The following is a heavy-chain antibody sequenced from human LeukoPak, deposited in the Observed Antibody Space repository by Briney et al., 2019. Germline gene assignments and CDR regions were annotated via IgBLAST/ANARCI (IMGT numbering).Heavy chain of an antibody. V-gene: IGHV1-18*01. CDR1: GYTFTSYG. D-gene: IGHD6-13*01. Sequence: ASVKVSCKASGYTFTSYGISWVRQAPGQGLEWMGWISAYYGNTNYAQKLQGRVTMTTDTSTSTAYMELRSLRSDDTAVYYSARVGSSSWYLNYYYYYIDVWGKGTTVTVSS. CDR2: ISAYYGNT. J-gene: IGHJ6*03. CDR3: ARVGSSSWYLNYYYYYIDV.